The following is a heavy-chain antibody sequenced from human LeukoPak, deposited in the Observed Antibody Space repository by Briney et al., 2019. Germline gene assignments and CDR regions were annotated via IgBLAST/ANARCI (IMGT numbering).Heavy chain of an antibody. Sequence: GASVKVSCKASGYTFTSYDINWVRQATGQGLEWMGWMNPNSGNKGYAQKFQGRVTMTRNTSISTAYMELSSLRSDDTAVYYCARERAVAAFDPWGQGTLVTVSS. CDR2: MNPNSGNK. J-gene: IGHJ5*02. CDR3: ARERAVAAFDP. V-gene: IGHV1-8*01. D-gene: IGHD6-19*01. CDR1: GYTFTSYD.